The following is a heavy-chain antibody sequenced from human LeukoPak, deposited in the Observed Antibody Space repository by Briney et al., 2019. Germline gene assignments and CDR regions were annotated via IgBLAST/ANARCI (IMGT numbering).Heavy chain of an antibody. Sequence: GGSLRLSCAASGFTFSSYSMNWVRQAPGKGLEWVSYISSSSSTIYYADSVKGRFTISRDNAKSSLYLQMNSLRAEDTAVYYCARPSGGGYDWGFDYWGQGTLVTVSS. J-gene: IGHJ4*02. CDR2: ISSSSSTI. V-gene: IGHV3-48*04. CDR1: GFTFSSYS. D-gene: IGHD5-12*01. CDR3: ARPSGGGYDWGFDY.